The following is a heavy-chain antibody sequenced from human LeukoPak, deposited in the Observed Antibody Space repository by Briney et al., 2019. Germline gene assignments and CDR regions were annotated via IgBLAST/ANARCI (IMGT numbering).Heavy chain of an antibody. D-gene: IGHD3-10*01. J-gene: IGHJ4*02. V-gene: IGHV3-23*01. Sequence: GGSLRLSCAASGFTFSSYAMSGVRQAPGKGLEGVSAISGSGGSTYYADSVKGRFTISRDNSKNTLYLQMNSLRAEDTAVYYCAKVPLWFGEAYFDYWGQGTLVTVSS. CDR3: AKVPLWFGEAYFDY. CDR1: GFTFSSYA. CDR2: ISGSGGST.